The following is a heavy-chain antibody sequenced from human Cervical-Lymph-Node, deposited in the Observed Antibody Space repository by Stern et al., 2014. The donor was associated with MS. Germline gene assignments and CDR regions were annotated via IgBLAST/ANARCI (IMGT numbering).Heavy chain of an antibody. Sequence: QVQLVQSGAEVKEPGASVKVSCKASGYTFTDYYIHWVRQAPGQGLEWMGWISPETGGTNHAQHFQARVTMTRDTSINTAYMELRGLRSDDTAVFFCAASNRPGNAFEIWGQGTTVTVSS. D-gene: IGHD3-10*01. CDR3: AASNRPGNAFEI. J-gene: IGHJ3*02. CDR2: ISPETGGT. CDR1: GYTFTDYY. V-gene: IGHV1-2*02.